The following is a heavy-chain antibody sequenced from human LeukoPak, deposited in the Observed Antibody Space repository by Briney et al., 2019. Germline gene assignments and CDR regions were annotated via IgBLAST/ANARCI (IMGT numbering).Heavy chain of an antibody. D-gene: IGHD2-2*01. CDR2: ISAYNGNT. CDR1: GYTFTSYG. V-gene: IGHV1-18*01. J-gene: IGHJ5*02. Sequence: GASVKVSCKASGYTFTSYGISWVRQAPGQGLEWMGWISAYNGNTNYAQKLQGRVTMTTDTSTSTAYMEMRSLRSDDTAVYYCGSHCSSTSCYGGIWFDPWGQGTLVTVSS. CDR3: GSHCSSTSCYGGIWFDP.